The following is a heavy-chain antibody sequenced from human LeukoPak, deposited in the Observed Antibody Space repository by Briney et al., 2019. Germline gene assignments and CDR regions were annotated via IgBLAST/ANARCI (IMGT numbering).Heavy chain of an antibody. CDR2: IWYDGSNE. J-gene: IGHJ3*02. V-gene: IGHV3-33*01. CDR3: ARETGICATPNSCHDAFDI. D-gene: IGHD2-15*01. CDR1: GFAFSSYG. Sequence: PGRSLRLSCAASGFAFSSYGMHWLRQAPGKGLEWLTIIWYDGSNEYYVDSVRGRFTISRDNSKNTLYLQMNSLRAEDTAVYYCARETGICATPNSCHDAFDIWGQGTMVTVSS.